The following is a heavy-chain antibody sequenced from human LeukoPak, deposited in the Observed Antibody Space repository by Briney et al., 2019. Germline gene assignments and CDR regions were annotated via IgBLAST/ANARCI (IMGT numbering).Heavy chain of an antibody. D-gene: IGHD5-18*01. CDR1: GFTVSSNY. J-gene: IGHJ4*02. CDR2: IYSGGST. V-gene: IGHV3-66*01. CDR3: ARVVVTAFDY. Sequence: GGSLRLSCAASGFTVSSNYMSWVRQAPGKGLEWVSVIYSGGSTYYADSVKGRFTISRDNSKNTLYLQVNSLRAEDTAVYYCARVVVTAFDYWGQGTLVTVSS.